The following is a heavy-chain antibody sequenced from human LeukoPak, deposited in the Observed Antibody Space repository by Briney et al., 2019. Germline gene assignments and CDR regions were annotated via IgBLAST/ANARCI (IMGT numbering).Heavy chain of an antibody. D-gene: IGHD3-10*01. Sequence: ASVKVSCKASGYTFIGYYMHWVRQGPGQGLEWMGWISAYNGNTNYAQKLQGRVTMTTDTSTSTAYMELRSLRSDDTALYYCARAPGSYYGLGRTTSKFMDVWGQGTTVTVSS. CDR1: GYTFIGYY. J-gene: IGHJ6*02. CDR2: ISAYNGNT. CDR3: ARAPGSYYGLGRTTSKFMDV. V-gene: IGHV1-18*04.